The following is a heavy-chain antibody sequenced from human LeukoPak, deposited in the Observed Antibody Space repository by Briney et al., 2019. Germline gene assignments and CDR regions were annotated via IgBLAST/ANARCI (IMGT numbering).Heavy chain of an antibody. J-gene: IGHJ3*02. Sequence: SETLSLTCTVSGYSISSGYYWGWIRQPPGKGLEWIGSIYHSGSTYYNPSLKSRVAISVDTSKNQFSLKLSSVTAADTAVYYCAPGGWSHAFDIWGQGTMVTVSS. CDR1: GYSISSGYY. CDR2: IYHSGST. D-gene: IGHD2-15*01. V-gene: IGHV4-38-2*02. CDR3: APGGWSHAFDI.